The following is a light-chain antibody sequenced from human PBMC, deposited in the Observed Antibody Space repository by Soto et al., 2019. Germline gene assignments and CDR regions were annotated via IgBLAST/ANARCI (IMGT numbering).Light chain of an antibody. CDR2: GAS. CDR3: QQYDDWLRLT. CDR1: QSVNIY. V-gene: IGKV3D-15*01. Sequence: EIVMTQSPATMSVSPGDRATLSCRASQSVNIYLACYQQKPGQAPRLLIFGASSRATGIPARFSGSGSGTEFNLTISSLQSEDFAVYFCQQYDDWLRLTFGGGTKVEIK. J-gene: IGKJ4*01.